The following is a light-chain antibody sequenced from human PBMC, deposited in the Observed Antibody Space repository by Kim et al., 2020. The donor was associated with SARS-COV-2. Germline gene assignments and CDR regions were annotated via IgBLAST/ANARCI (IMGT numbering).Light chain of an antibody. Sequence: ASVKLACTLSSGRSNYAIAWHRQQAEEGPRYLMKFIRDGSNIKGDGIPDRFSGSSSGAERYLTISSLQSEDEADYYCQTWGTGITVFGGGTQLTVL. CDR3: QTWGTGITV. J-gene: IGLJ2*01. V-gene: IGLV4-69*01. CDR1: SGRSNYA. CDR2: FIRDGSN.